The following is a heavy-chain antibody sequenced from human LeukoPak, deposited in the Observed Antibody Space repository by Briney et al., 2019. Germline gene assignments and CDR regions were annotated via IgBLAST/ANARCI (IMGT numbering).Heavy chain of an antibody. Sequence: SGTLSLTCAVYSGSFSDYDYWSWIRQPSGKGLEWIGEINHSGSANYNPSLKSRVTISADMSKNQFSLSLTSVTAADTAVYYCARRVTVRYYMDVWGKVTPVIVAS. CDR3: ARRVTVRYYMDV. J-gene: IGHJ6*03. CDR1: SGSFSDYDY. CDR2: INHSGSA. V-gene: IGHV4-34*01. D-gene: IGHD4-11*01.